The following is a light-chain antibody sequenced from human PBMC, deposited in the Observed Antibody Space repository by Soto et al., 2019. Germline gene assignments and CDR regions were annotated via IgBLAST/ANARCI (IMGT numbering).Light chain of an antibody. V-gene: IGKV1-5*03. Sequence: DIQMTQSPSTLSASVGDRVTITCRASQSISSWLAWYQQKPGKAPKLLIYKASSLESGVPSRFSGSGSGTEFTLTISSLQPADFATYYCQQYNSYPLGFGGGTKVEIK. CDR2: KAS. CDR3: QQYNSYPLG. CDR1: QSISSW. J-gene: IGKJ4*01.